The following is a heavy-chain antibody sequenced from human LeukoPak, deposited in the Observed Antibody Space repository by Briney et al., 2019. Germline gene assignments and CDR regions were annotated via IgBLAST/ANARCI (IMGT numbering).Heavy chain of an antibody. CDR3: ARDNEQANDY. J-gene: IGHJ4*02. V-gene: IGHV1-24*01. CDR2: FDPEDGET. D-gene: IGHD2-8*01. Sequence: ASVKVSCKVSGYTLTELSIHWVRHAPGKGLEWMGGFDPEDGETIYAQKFQGRVTMTRDTSISTVYMELSRLTSDDTAIYYCARDNEQANDYWGQGTLVTVSS. CDR1: GYTLTELS.